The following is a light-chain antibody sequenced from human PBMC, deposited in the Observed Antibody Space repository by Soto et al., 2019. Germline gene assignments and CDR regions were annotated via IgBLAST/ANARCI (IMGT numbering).Light chain of an antibody. CDR3: MQALRTPE. CDR2: LGS. CDR1: QSLLHSNGYNY. V-gene: IGKV2-28*01. J-gene: IGKJ5*01. Sequence: DIVMTQSPLSLPVTPGEPASISCRSSQSLLHSNGYNYLDWYLQKPGQSPQLLIYLGSNRASGVPDRFSGSGSGTDFTLKISRVEAEDVGVYYCMQALRTPEFGQGTRLEIK.